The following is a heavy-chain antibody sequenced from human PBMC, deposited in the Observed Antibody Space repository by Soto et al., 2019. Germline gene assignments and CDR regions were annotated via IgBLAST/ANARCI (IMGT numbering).Heavy chain of an antibody. CDR2: IIPIFGTA. CDR3: GRLSRFYYDSSGLPFYYYYGMDV. J-gene: IGHJ6*02. CDR1: GGTFSSYA. D-gene: IGHD3-22*01. V-gene: IGHV1-69*13. Sequence: GASVKVSCKASGGTFSSYAISWVRQAPGQGLEWMGGIIPIFGTANYAQKFQGRVTITADESTSTAYMELSSLRSEDTAVYYCGRLSRFYYDSSGLPFYYYYGMDVWGQGTTVTVSS.